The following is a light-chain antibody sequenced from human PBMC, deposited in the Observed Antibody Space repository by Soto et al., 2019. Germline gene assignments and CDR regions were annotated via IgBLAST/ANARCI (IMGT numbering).Light chain of an antibody. CDR2: LGS. V-gene: IGKV2-28*01. CDR1: QSLLHSNGYTY. CDR3: MQAVQTPWT. Sequence: DIVMTQSPLSLPVTPGEPASISCRSSQSLLHSNGYTYLDWYLQKPGQSPQLLIYLGSNRASGVPDRFSGSGSGTHFTLEISGVEAEDVGVYYCMQAVQTPWTFGQGTKVEIK. J-gene: IGKJ1*01.